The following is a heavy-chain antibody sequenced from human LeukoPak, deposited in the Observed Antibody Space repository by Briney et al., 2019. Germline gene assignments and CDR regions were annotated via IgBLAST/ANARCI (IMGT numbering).Heavy chain of an antibody. CDR1: GYSFTSYW. CDR3: ARLQSYYDILTGFQGDV. CDR2: IYPGDSDT. D-gene: IGHD3-9*01. V-gene: IGHV5-51*01. Sequence: GESLKISCKGPGYSFTSYWIGWVRQMPGKGLEWMGIIYPGDSDTRYSPSFQGQVTISADKSISTAYLQWSSLKASDTAMYYCARLQSYYDILTGFQGDVWGQGTTVTVSS. J-gene: IGHJ6*02.